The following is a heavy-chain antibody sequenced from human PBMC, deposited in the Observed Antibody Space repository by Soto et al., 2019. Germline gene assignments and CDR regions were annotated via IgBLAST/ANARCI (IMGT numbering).Heavy chain of an antibody. V-gene: IGHV1-69*12. Sequence: QVQLVQSGAEVKKPGSSVKVSCKASGGTFSSYAISWVRQAPGQGLEWMGGIVPIFGTANYAQKFQGRVTITADESTSTAYMELSSLRSEDTAVYYCARGARYYYDSSGYYYELDGYWGQGTLVTVSS. CDR3: ARGARYYYDSSGYYYELDGY. J-gene: IGHJ4*02. CDR2: IVPIFGTA. CDR1: GGTFSSYA. D-gene: IGHD3-22*01.